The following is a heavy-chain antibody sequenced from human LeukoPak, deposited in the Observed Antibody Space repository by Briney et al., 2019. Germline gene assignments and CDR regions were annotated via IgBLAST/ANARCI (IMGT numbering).Heavy chain of an antibody. Sequence: ASVKVSCKASGYTFTSYGISWVRQAPGQGLEWMGWISAYNGNTNYAQKLQGRVTMTTGTSTSTAYMELRSLRSDDTAVYYCARTSEPDYYDSSGYYLFDYWGQGTLVTVSS. CDR2: ISAYNGNT. CDR3: ARTSEPDYYDSSGYYLFDY. D-gene: IGHD3-22*01. V-gene: IGHV1-18*01. J-gene: IGHJ4*02. CDR1: GYTFTSYG.